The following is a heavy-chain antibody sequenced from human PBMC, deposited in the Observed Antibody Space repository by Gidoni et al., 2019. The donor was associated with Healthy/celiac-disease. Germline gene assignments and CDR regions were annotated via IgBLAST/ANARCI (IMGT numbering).Heavy chain of an antibody. Sequence: DVQLLESGGGLVQPGGSLRLSCSASGFTFSRYSMSWVRQAPGKGLEWVSVISGSGGSTYYADSVKGRFNISRDNSKNTLYLQMNSLRAEDTAVYYCAKVDYGDGYGMDIWGQGTTVTVSS. D-gene: IGHD4-17*01. CDR2: ISGSGGST. V-gene: IGHV3-23*01. CDR1: GFTFSRYS. J-gene: IGHJ6*02. CDR3: AKVDYGDGYGMDI.